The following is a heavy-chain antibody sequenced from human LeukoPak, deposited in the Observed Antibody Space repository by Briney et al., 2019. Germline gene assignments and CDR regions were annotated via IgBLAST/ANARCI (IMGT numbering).Heavy chain of an antibody. D-gene: IGHD1-26*01. CDR2: INWNGGST. Sequence: SGGSLRLSCAASGFTFDDYGMSWVRQAPGKGLEWVSGINWNGGSTGYADSVKGRFTISRDNAKNYLYLQMNSLRAEDTALYYCARRRGSYRRYYFDYWGQGTLVTVSS. CDR3: ARRRGSYRRYYFDY. V-gene: IGHV3-20*04. CDR1: GFTFDDYG. J-gene: IGHJ4*02.